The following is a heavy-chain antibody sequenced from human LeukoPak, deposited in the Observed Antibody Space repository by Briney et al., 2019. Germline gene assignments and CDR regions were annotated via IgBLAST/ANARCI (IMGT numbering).Heavy chain of an antibody. CDR2: IYPGDSDT. J-gene: IGHJ5*02. D-gene: IGHD3-10*01. Sequence: GESLKIFCKGSGYSFTSYWIGWVRQMPGKGLEWMGIIYPGDSDTRYSPSFQGQVTISADKSISTADLQWSSLKGSDTAMYYCARGHGSGSYSGYNWFDPWGQGTLVTVSS. V-gene: IGHV5-51*01. CDR1: GYSFTSYW. CDR3: ARGHGSGSYSGYNWFDP.